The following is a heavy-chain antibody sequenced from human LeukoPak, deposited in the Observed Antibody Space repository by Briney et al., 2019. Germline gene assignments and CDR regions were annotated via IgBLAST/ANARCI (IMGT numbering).Heavy chain of an antibody. CDR1: GFTFSSYS. D-gene: IGHD3-10*01. J-gene: IGHJ2*01. Sequence: GGSLRLSCAASGFTFSSYSMNWVRQAPGKGLEWVSSISSSSSYIYYADSVKGRFTISIDNAKNSLYLQMNSLRAEDTAVYYCARDRGHYYGSGSYSQYWYFDLWGRGTLVTVSS. V-gene: IGHV3-21*01. CDR2: ISSSSSYI. CDR3: ARDRGHYYGSGSYSQYWYFDL.